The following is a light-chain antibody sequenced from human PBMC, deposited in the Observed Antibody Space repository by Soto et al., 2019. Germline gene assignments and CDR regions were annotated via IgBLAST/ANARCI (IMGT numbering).Light chain of an antibody. CDR3: QQYNSWPLS. CDR2: SSS. V-gene: IGKV3-15*01. CDR1: QTVSNN. Sequence: EIVMTQSPATLSVSPGERATLSCRASQTVSNNLAWYQQKPGQAPRLLFYSSSTKDTGVPARFSGSRSGTNFTLTISSLQSEDFAVYYCQQYNSWPLSFGGGTKVETK. J-gene: IGKJ4*01.